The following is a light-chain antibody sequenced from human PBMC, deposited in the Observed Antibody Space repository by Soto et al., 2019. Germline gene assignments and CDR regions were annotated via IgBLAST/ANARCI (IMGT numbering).Light chain of an antibody. V-gene: IGLV2-23*01. CDR2: EGS. J-gene: IGLJ3*02. CDR3: CSYAGSSRV. CDR1: SSDVGSYNL. Sequence: QSVLTQPASVSGSPGQSITISCTGTSSDVGSYNLVSWYQQHPGKAPKLMIYEGSKRPSGGSNRFSGSKSGNTASLTISGLQAEDEADYYCCSYAGSSRVFGGGTKLTVL.